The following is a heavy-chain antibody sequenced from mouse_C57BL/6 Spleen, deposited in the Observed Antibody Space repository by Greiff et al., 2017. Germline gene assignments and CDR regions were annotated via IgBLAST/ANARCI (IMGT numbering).Heavy chain of an antibody. D-gene: IGHD1-1*01. J-gene: IGHJ4*01. CDR2: IYPGDGDT. CDR1: GYAFSSSW. Sequence: QVQLQQSGPELVKPGASVKISCKASGYAFSSSWMNWVKQRPGKGLEWIGRIYPGDGDTNYNGKFKGKATLTADKSSSTAYMQRSSLTSEDSSVYFCHYGSSYDYYAMDYWGQGTSVTVSS. CDR3: HYGSSYDYYAMDY. V-gene: IGHV1-82*01.